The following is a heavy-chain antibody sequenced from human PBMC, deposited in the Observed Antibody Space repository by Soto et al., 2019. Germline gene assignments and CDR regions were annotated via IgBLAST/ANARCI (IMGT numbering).Heavy chain of an antibody. J-gene: IGHJ6*02. CDR2: IIPIFGTA. Sequence: QVQLVQSGAEVKKPGSSVKVSCKASGGIFSRYGISWVRQAPGQGLEWMGGIIPIFGTANYAQKFQGRVTITADESTSTAYMELSSLRSEDTAVYYCASQTGTTGNYYYGMDVWGQGTTVTVSS. CDR3: ASQTGTTGNYYYGMDV. D-gene: IGHD1-1*01. CDR1: GGIFSRYG. V-gene: IGHV1-69*12.